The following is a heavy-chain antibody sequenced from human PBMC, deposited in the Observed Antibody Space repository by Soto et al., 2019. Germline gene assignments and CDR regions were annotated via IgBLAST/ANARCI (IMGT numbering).Heavy chain of an antibody. CDR1: GFTFSTYW. J-gene: IGHJ5*02. CDR3: ARDYWAQVDL. Sequence: EVQLVESGGGLVQPGGSLRLSCVASGFTFSTYWMHWVRHAPGKGLVWVSRISSDGTITNYADSVEGRFTISRDNARNTLYLQVNSLRAEDTAVYYCARDYWAQVDLWGQGTLVTVSS. CDR2: ISSDGTIT. V-gene: IGHV3-74*01. D-gene: IGHD2-8*02.